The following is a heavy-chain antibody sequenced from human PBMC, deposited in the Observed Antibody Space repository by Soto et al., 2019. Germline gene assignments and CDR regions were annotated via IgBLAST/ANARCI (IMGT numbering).Heavy chain of an antibody. CDR1: GYTFTSYY. Sequence: ASVKVSCKASGYTFTSYYMHWVRQAPGQGLEWMGIINPSGGSTSYAQKFQGRVTMTRDTSTSTVYMELSSLRSEDTAVYYCARDRKVLSTSYYYGMDVWGQGTTVTVSS. J-gene: IGHJ6*02. CDR3: ARDRKVLSTSYYYGMDV. CDR2: INPSGGST. D-gene: IGHD2-2*01. V-gene: IGHV1-46*01.